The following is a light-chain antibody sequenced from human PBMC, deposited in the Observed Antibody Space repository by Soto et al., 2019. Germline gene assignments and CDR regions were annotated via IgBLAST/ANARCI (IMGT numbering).Light chain of an antibody. Sequence: EIVLTQSPATLSVSPGERATLSCGASQSINSNLAWYQQKPGQAPRLLMFRASIRATGFPARFSGSGSGTDFTLTISSLEPEDFAVYYCQQRSNWPRTFGQGTKVDI. CDR1: QSINSN. V-gene: IGKV3-11*01. J-gene: IGKJ1*01. CDR3: QQRSNWPRT. CDR2: RAS.